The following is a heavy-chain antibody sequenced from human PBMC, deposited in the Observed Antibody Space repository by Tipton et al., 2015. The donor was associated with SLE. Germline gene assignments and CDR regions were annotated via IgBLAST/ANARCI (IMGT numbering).Heavy chain of an antibody. J-gene: IGHJ2*01. CDR2: IYYSGST. CDR3: ASAHPSYWYVDL. Sequence: TLTCTVSGGSISSYYWSWIRQPPGKGLEWIGNIYYSGSTNYNPSLKSRVTISVDTSKNQFSLKLSSVTAADTAVYYCASAHPSYWYVDLWGRGALVTVSS. CDR1: GGSISSYY. V-gene: IGHV4-59*01.